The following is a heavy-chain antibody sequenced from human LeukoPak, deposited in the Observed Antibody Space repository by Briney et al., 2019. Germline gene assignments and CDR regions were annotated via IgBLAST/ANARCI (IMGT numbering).Heavy chain of an antibody. CDR2: INPSGGST. D-gene: IGHD1-26*01. CDR3: AGVREWELLKGNWFDP. J-gene: IGHJ5*02. CDR1: GYTLTSYY. Sequence: GASVKVSCKASGYTLTSYYMHWVRQAPGQGLEWMGIINPSGGSTSYAQKFQGRVTMTRDTSTSTVYMELSSLRSEDTAVYYCAGVREWELLKGNWFDPWGQGTLVTVSS. V-gene: IGHV1-46*03.